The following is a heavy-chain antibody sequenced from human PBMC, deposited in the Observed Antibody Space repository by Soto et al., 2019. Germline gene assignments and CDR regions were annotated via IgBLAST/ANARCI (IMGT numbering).Heavy chain of an antibody. J-gene: IGHJ5*02. CDR3: ARSGVGAKFYNWFDP. CDR1: GGSISSGGYY. D-gene: IGHD1-26*01. Sequence: SETLSLTCTVSGGSISSGGYYWSWIRQHPGKGLEWIGYIYYSGSTYYNPSLKSRVTISVDTSKNQFYLKLSSVTAADTAMYYCARSGVGAKFYNWFDPWGQGTLVTVSS. CDR2: IYYSGST. V-gene: IGHV4-31*03.